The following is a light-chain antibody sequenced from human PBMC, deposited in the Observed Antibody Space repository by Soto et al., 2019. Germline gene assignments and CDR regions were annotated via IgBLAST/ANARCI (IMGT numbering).Light chain of an antibody. J-gene: IGLJ2*01. Sequence: SYELTQPPSVSVAPGKTARITCGGNNIGSKSVNWYQQKPGQAPVLVIYYDNDRPSGIPERFSGSNSGNTATLTISRVEAGDEADYYCQVWDSSSDHVVFGGGTKLTVL. CDR1: NIGSKS. CDR3: QVWDSSSDHVV. CDR2: YDN. V-gene: IGLV3-21*04.